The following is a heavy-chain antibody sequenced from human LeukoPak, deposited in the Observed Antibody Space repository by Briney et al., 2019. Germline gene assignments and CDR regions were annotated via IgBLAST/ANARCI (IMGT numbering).Heavy chain of an antibody. CDR2: IYHSGST. J-gene: IGHJ4*02. CDR3: ARQVDDFWSGYYYFDY. D-gene: IGHD3-3*01. Sequence: SETLSLTCAVSGYSISSGYYWGWIRRPPGKGLEWIGSIYHSGSTYYNPSLKSRVTISVDTSKNQFSLKLSSVTAADTAVYYCARQVDDFWSGYYYFDYWGQGTLVTVSS. CDR1: GYSISSGYY. V-gene: IGHV4-38-2*01.